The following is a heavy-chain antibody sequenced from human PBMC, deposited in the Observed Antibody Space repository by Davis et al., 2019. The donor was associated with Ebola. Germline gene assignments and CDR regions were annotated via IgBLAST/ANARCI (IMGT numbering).Heavy chain of an antibody. V-gene: IGHV1-18*04. J-gene: IGHJ4*02. D-gene: IGHD1-1*01. CDR3: ARAQFPTTSDH. CDR2: INPHNANT. CDR1: GYTFTNYG. Sequence: AASVKVSCKASGYTFTNYGITWVRQAPGQGLEWMGWINPHNANTNYAQNVQGRVTMTTDPSTSTAYMEVGSLRSDDTAVYYCARAQFPTTSDHWGQGTLVTVSS.